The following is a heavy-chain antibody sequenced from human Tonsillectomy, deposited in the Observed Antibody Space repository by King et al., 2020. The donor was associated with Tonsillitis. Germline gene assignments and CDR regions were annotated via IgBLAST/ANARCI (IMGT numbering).Heavy chain of an antibody. V-gene: IGHV3-23*03. Sequence: VQLVESGGGLVQPGGSLRLSCAASGFTLSSYAMNWVRQAPGKGLEWVSIIYSDGGRIYHADSVKGRFTISRDISKNTLYLQMNSLRVDDTAIYYCAKDGEGSGWDFDHWGQGNLVTVSS. D-gene: IGHD6-19*01. CDR3: AKDGEGSGWDFDH. J-gene: IGHJ5*02. CDR2: IYSDGGRI. CDR1: GFTLSSYA.